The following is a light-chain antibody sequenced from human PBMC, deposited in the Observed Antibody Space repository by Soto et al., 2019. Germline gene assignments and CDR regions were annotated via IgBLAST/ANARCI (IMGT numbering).Light chain of an antibody. V-gene: IGLV2-14*01. J-gene: IGLJ1*01. CDR2: KVN. CDR1: SSDIGAYDY. CDR3: FSLTKTSNHV. Sequence: QSVLTQPASLSGSPGQSITISCTGTSSDIGAYDYVSWFQQHPGKAPKLMISKVNNRHAGVSNCFCASTAANAAYVTIRGPEVEADAECFSFSLTKTSNHVLGHGTKVT.